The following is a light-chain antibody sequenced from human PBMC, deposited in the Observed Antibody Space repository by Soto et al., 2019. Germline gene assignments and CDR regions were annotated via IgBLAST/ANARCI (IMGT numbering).Light chain of an antibody. CDR2: GTS. CDR1: QDISTY. J-gene: IGKJ1*01. CDR3: QQYNSYSWT. Sequence: DIQMTQSPSSLSASVGDRVTITCRASQDISTYLAWYQQRPGRVPNLLIYGTSTLESGVPSRFSGSGSGTDFTLTISRLEPDDFATYYCQQYNSYSWTFGQGTKVEIK. V-gene: IGKV1-27*01.